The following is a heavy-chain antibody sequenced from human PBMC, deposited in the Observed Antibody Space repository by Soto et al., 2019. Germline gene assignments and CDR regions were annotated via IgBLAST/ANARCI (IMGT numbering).Heavy chain of an antibody. J-gene: IGHJ4*02. CDR2: ISGSGGST. CDR1: GFTFSSYA. Sequence: EVQLLESGGGLVQPGGSLRLSFAASGFTFSSYAMSWVRQAHGKGLEWVSAISGSGGSTYYADAVKGRFTISRDNSKYTLYLQMNGLRAEDTAVDYWAKARAVAGPLSLWDYGGQGTLVTVSS. V-gene: IGHV3-23*01. CDR3: AKARAVAGPLSLWDY. D-gene: IGHD6-19*01.